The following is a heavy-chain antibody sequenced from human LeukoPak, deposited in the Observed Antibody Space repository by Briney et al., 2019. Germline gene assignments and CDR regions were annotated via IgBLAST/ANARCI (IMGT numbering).Heavy chain of an antibody. Sequence: GGSLRLSCAASGFTFSSYAMSWVRQAPGKGLEWVGAISGSGGSTYYADPVKGRFTISRDHSKNTLYLQMNSLRAEETAVYYCAKQTIYDFWSGSPYYFDYWGQGTLVTVSS. J-gene: IGHJ4*02. CDR1: GFTFSSYA. CDR2: ISGSGGST. CDR3: AKQTIYDFWSGSPYYFDY. D-gene: IGHD3-3*01. V-gene: IGHV3-23*01.